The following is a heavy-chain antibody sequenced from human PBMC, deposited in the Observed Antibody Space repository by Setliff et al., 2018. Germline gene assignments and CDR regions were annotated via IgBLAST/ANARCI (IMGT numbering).Heavy chain of an antibody. CDR2: ISNSGST. CDR3: ARRWSGVDY. J-gene: IGHJ4*02. CDR1: GGSISTYY. Sequence: SETLSLTCTVSGGSISTYYWSWIRQPPGKGLEWIGYISNSGSTNYNPSLKNRVTISMDTSKNQFSLKLTSVTAADTAVYYCARRWSGVDYWGQGTLVTVS. D-gene: IGHD3-3*01. V-gene: IGHV4-59*01.